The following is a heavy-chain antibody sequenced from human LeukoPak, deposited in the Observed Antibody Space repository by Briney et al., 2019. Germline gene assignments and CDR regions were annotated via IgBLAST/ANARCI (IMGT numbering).Heavy chain of an antibody. V-gene: IGHV3-7*01. CDR2: IKQDGNEK. Sequence: GGSLRLSCAASGFTFSSYWMSWVRQAPGKGLEWVANIKQDGNEKYYVDSVKGRFTISRDNAKNSLYLQMNSLRAEDTAVHYCARAVTYYYDTSGYYWGQGTLVTVSS. J-gene: IGHJ4*02. D-gene: IGHD3-22*01. CDR3: ARAVTYYYDTSGYY. CDR1: GFTFSSYW.